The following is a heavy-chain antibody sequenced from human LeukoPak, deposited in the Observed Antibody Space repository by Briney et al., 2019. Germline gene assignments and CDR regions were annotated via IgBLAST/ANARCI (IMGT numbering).Heavy chain of an antibody. D-gene: IGHD1-26*01. CDR2: VYYSGST. CDR1: GGSVSSNTYS. CDR3: ARLDRISGDPWPSFDV. J-gene: IGHJ3*01. Sequence: SETLSLTCTVSGGSVSSNTYSWDWIRQPPGKGLEWIGDVYYSGSTYYSPSLKSRLTISVDTSKNQFSLNLSSVTAADTAVYYCARLDRISGDPWPSFDVWGQGAVVTVSS. V-gene: IGHV4-39*07.